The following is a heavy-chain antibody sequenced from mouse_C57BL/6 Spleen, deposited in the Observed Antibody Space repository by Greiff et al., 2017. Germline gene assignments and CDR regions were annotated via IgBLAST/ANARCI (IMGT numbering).Heavy chain of an antibody. Sequence: QVQLQQPGAELVKPGASVKLSCKASGYTFTSYWMHWVKQRPGQGLEWIGMIHPNSGSTNYNEKFKSKATLTVDKSSSTAYMQLSSLTSEDSAVDYCARRAYQGAMDYWGQGTSVTVSS. CDR3: ARRAYQGAMDY. D-gene: IGHD3-2*02. CDR1: GYTFTSYW. J-gene: IGHJ4*01. V-gene: IGHV1-64*01. CDR2: IHPNSGST.